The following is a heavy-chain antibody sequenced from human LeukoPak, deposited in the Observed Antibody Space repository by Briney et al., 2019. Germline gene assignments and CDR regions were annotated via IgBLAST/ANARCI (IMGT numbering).Heavy chain of an antibody. J-gene: IGHJ4*02. CDR1: GYTFTSYG. CDR2: ISAYNGNT. Sequence: ASVKVSCKASGYTFTSYGISWVRQAPGQGLEWMGWISAYNGNTNYAQKLQGRVTMTTDTSTSSAYMELRSLRSDDTAVYYCARCYGDYLGLDFDYWGQGTLVTVSS. V-gene: IGHV1-18*01. D-gene: IGHD4-17*01. CDR3: ARCYGDYLGLDFDY.